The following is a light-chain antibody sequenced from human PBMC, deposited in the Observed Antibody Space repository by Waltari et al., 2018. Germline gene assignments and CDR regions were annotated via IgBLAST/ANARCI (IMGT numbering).Light chain of an antibody. J-gene: IGKJ2*01. V-gene: IGKV3-20*01. CDR2: GAS. CDR3: QHYGTSYT. Sequence: EIVLTQSPGTLSLSPGEGVTLSCRASQSVRGTYLAWYQQKPGQAPRLLIYGASNRATGTPHRFSGSGSGTFFTLTITGLEPGDFAVYYCQHYGTSYTFGQGTKLEI. CDR1: QSVRGTY.